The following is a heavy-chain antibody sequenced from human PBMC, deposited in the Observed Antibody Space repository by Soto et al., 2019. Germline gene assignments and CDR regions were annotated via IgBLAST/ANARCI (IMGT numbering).Heavy chain of an antibody. Sequence: PGGSLRLSCAASGFTFSSYNMNWVRQAPGKGLEWVSCISSGSTYTYYADSVKGRFTVSRDNAKNSLYLQMDSLRADDTAVYYCATERWFGEAGFDSWGQGTLVTVSS. J-gene: IGHJ4*02. CDR1: GFTFSSYN. D-gene: IGHD3-10*01. V-gene: IGHV3-21*01. CDR2: ISSGSTYT. CDR3: ATERWFGEAGFDS.